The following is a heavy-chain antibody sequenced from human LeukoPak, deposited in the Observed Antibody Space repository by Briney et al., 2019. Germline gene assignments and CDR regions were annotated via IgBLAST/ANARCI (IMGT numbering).Heavy chain of an antibody. CDR2: ISGSGGST. D-gene: IGHD2-8*01. J-gene: IGHJ4*02. V-gene: IGHV3-23*01. CDR1: GFTFSSYA. Sequence: GRSLRLSCAASGFTFSSYAVSWVRQAPGKGLEWVSSISGSGGSTYSADSVKGRFTISRDNSKNTLYLQMNSLRAEDTALYYCAKDRSCTNDICHGDFDYWGQGTLVTVSS. CDR3: AKDRSCTNDICHGDFDY.